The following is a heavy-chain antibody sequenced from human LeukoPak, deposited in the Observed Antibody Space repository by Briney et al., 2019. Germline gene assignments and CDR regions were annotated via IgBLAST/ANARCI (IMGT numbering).Heavy chain of an antibody. CDR1: RYTFTSYY. V-gene: IGHV1-46*01. CDR3: ARCGGAQTGFDY. CDR2: MNPSGDST. J-gene: IGHJ4*02. D-gene: IGHD3-16*01. Sequence: ASESLSCNASRYTFTSYYIHWVRHAPGQGREWMGLMNPSGDSTKYAQKFQARFTMTWDTSTSTVYMDLSSLSSEETAVYYCARCGGAQTGFDYWGQGTLVTVSS.